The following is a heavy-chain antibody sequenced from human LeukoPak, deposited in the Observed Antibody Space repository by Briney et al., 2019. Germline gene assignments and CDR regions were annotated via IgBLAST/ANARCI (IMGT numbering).Heavy chain of an antibody. J-gene: IGHJ4*02. CDR2: ISGSGTST. CDR3: ARDVTVAHDY. D-gene: IGHD6-19*01. Sequence: PGGSLRLSCVASGFTFSNYVMNWVRQAPGKGLECVSSISGSGTSTYYADSVKGRFTSSRDNSKNTLYLQMNSLRAEDTAVYYCARDVTVAHDYWGQGTLVTVSS. CDR1: GFTFSNYV. V-gene: IGHV3-23*01.